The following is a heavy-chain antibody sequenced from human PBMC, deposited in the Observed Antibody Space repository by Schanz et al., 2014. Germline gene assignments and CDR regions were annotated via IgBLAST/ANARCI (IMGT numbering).Heavy chain of an antibody. V-gene: IGHV3-64*01. D-gene: IGHD2-2*01. CDR3: ARVQRATAAALDY. J-gene: IGHJ4*02. CDR2: ITSDGGST. Sequence: EVQLVESGGCLVQPGGSLRLACVASGFTFRRYAMHWVRQAPGKGLEFVSAITSDGGSTYYANSVKDRFTISRDNSKNTLYLQMGSLRDEDTAVYYCARVQRATAAALDYWGQGTLVTVSS. CDR1: GFTFRRYA.